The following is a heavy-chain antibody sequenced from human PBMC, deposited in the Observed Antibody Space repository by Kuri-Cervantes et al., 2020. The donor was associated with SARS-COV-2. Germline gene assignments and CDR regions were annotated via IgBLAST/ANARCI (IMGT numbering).Heavy chain of an antibody. CDR2: ISSSSSYI. CDR1: GFTFSSYS. D-gene: IGHD3-3*01. V-gene: IGHV3-21*01. Sequence: GESLKISCAASGFTFSSYSMNWVRQAPGKGLEWVSSISSSSSYIYYADSVKGRFTISRDNAKNSLYLQMNSLRAEDTAVYYCARDFDPSLRFLEWLPPARDYGMDVCGQGTTVTVSS. CDR3: ARDFDPSLRFLEWLPPARDYGMDV. J-gene: IGHJ6*02.